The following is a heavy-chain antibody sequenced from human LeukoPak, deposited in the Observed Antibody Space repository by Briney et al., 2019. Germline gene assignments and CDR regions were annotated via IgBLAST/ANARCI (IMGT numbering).Heavy chain of an antibody. J-gene: IGHJ4*02. CDR2: ISGSGANT. CDR3: AKQPKAVIGTYDY. CDR1: GSTFSSCA. Sequence: GGSLRLSCAASGSTFSSCAMNWVRQAAGKWPEWVSGISGSGANTNYADSVKGRFTISRDTAKNTLFLQMNSLRVEDTAVYYCAKQPKAVIGTYDYWGQGTLVTVSS. V-gene: IGHV3-23*01. D-gene: IGHD2-21*01.